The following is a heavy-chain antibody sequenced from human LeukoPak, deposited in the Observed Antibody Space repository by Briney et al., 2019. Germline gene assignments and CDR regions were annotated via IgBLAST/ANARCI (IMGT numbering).Heavy chain of an antibody. Sequence: SETLSLTRTVSGGSISSYYWSWIRKPPGQRLGRIGHIYYSGSTNYNPSLKSRVTTSVDTSKNQFSLKLSSVTAADTAVYYCASRSSIWSGYQDTLYYFDSWGQGTLVTVSS. D-gene: IGHD3-3*01. CDR2: IYYSGST. J-gene: IGHJ4*02. CDR3: ASRSSIWSGYQDTLYYFDS. CDR1: GGSISSYY. V-gene: IGHV4-59*13.